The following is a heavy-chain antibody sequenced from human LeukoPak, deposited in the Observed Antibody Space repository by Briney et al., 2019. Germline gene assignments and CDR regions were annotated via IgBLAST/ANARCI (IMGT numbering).Heavy chain of an antibody. V-gene: IGHV3-7*01. CDR2: IKQDGSEK. D-gene: IGHD3-16*01. J-gene: IGHJ6*03. Sequence: GGSLRLSCAASGFRFSNYWLTWVRQAPGEGLGGVANIKQDGSEKSYVDSVKGRFTISRDNAKNSLYLQMNSLRVEDTAVYYCARGLVGGKYYYMDVWGKGTTVTVSS. CDR1: GFRFSNYW. CDR3: ARGLVGGKYYYMDV.